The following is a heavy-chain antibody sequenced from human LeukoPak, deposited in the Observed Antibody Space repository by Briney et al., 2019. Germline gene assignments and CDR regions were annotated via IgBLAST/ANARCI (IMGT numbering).Heavy chain of an antibody. CDR3: VRGGYGPDY. Sequence: GGSLRLSCAASGFTFSTYWMSWVRQAPGKGLEWVANIKQDGSVKNYVDSVKGRFTISRDNAKNSLCLQMNSLRADDTAMYYCVRGGYGPDYWGQGTLVTVSS. V-gene: IGHV3-7*03. J-gene: IGHJ4*02. CDR1: GFTFSTYW. D-gene: IGHD5-12*01. CDR2: IKQDGSVK.